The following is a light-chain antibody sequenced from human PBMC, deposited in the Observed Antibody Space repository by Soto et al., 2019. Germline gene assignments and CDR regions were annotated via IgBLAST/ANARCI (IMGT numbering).Light chain of an antibody. CDR3: QQYGSSLVT. Sequence: EIVLTQSPDTLSLSPGERATLSCRASQSVSSNYVAWYQQKPGQAPRLLIYGASKRATGIPDRLSGSGSGTDFPPSISRLEPADCAVYYCQQYGSSLVTFGQWTKLAIK. CDR2: GAS. V-gene: IGKV3-20*01. J-gene: IGKJ2*01. CDR1: QSVSSNY.